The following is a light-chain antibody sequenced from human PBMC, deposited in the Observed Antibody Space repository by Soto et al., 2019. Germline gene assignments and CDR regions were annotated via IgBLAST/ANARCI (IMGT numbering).Light chain of an antibody. J-gene: IGKJ2*01. Sequence: DIQMTQSPSTLYTSVGDRVTITCRASQNINHFLAWYHQKPGKAPRLLIYDAFSLDSGVPSRFSGTGSGTEFTLTFSSLQPDDLATYFCQQYHTVPYTFGQGTKLEIK. CDR2: DAF. CDR3: QQYHTVPYT. CDR1: QNINHF. V-gene: IGKV1-5*01.